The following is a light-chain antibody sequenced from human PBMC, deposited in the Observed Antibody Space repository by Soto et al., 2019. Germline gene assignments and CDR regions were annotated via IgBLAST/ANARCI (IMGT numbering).Light chain of an antibody. CDR1: QSVGSS. V-gene: IGKV3-15*01. Sequence: IVLTQSPVTLSVSPGDTATLSCRASQSVGSSLAWYQQRPGRPPSLLIYGASTRATGISARFSGSGSGTEFTLTISSLQSEDFAVYYCQHYSNWPAFGQGTRLDIK. J-gene: IGKJ5*01. CDR3: QHYSNWPA. CDR2: GAS.